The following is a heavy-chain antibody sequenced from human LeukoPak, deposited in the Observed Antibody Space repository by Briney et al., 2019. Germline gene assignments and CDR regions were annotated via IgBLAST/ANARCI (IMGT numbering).Heavy chain of an antibody. Sequence: GGSLRLSCAASGFTFSNYGMHWVRQAPGKGLEWVAFIRYDDITKYYVDSVKGRFAISRDNSKNTLFLQMNSLRAEDTAVYYCARVVITMVRGVSMDVWGKGTTVTVSS. CDR2: IRYDDITK. V-gene: IGHV3-30*02. J-gene: IGHJ6*03. CDR1: GFTFSNYG. D-gene: IGHD3-10*01. CDR3: ARVVITMVRGVSMDV.